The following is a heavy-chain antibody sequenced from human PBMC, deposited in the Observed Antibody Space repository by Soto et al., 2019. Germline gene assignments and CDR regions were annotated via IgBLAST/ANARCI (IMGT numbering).Heavy chain of an antibody. V-gene: IGHV4-30-4*01. Sequence: PSETLPLTCAFCGGSVTSDGDYWTRIRQSPGKGLEWIGYISNSGSTGYNPSLKTRLSMSVDRSKNQFTLRLTSVTAADTAVYFCATESGSTYGYFDHWGQGTQVTVSS. CDR1: GGSVTSDGDY. CDR3: ATESGSTYGYFDH. CDR2: ISNSGST. J-gene: IGHJ4*02. D-gene: IGHD5-18*01.